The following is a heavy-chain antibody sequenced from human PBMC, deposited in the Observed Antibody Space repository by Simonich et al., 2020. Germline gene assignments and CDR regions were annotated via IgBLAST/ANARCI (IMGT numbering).Heavy chain of an antibody. CDR2: INPTSGGT. Sequence: QVQLVQSGAEVKKPGASVKVSCKASGYTFTGYYMHWVRQAPGQGVEWSGPINPTSGGTNTAQKSKGRCTQTRDTAISTTYMELSRLRSDDTAVYYCARDTFLGYCSSTSCYDAFDIWGQGTMVTVSS. V-gene: IGHV1-2*06. CDR3: ARDTFLGYCSSTSCYDAFDI. J-gene: IGHJ3*02. D-gene: IGHD2-2*01. CDR1: GYTFTGYY.